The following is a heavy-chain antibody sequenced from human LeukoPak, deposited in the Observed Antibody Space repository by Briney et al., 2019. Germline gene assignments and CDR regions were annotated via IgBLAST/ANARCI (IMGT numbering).Heavy chain of an antibody. CDR2: INPSGGST. CDR1: GYIFTSYY. V-gene: IGHV1-46*01. D-gene: IGHD3-3*01. Sequence: GASVKVSCKASGYIFTSYYMHWVRQAPGQGLEWMGTINPSGGSTSYAQKFRGRVTMTRDTSTSTVYMELSSLRSEDTAVYYCARVYDPFELDYWGQGTLVTVSS. CDR3: ARVYDPFELDY. J-gene: IGHJ4*02.